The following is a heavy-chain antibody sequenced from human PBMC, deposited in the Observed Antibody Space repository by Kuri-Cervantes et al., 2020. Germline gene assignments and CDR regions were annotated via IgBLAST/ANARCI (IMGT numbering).Heavy chain of an antibody. V-gene: IGHV4-34*01. CDR3: ARRYSSGPLGY. J-gene: IGHJ4*02. Sequence: SETLSLTCAVYGGSFSGYYWTWIRQPPGKGLEWIGEINHSGNTNYNPSLKSRVTISVDTSKNQFSLKLSSVTAADTAVYYCARRYSSGPLGYWGQGTLVTVSS. CDR2: INHSGNT. CDR1: GGSFSGYY. D-gene: IGHD6-19*01.